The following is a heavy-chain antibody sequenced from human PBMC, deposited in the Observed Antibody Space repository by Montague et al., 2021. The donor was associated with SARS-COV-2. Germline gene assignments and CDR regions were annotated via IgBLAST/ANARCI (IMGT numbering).Heavy chain of an antibody. CDR3: ARAAQKQYVLLWFGELLHDAFDI. J-gene: IGHJ3*02. V-gene: IGHV3-30-3*01. Sequence: SLRLSCVAYGFTFSSYAMHRVRQAPGKGLEWVAVISYDGSNKYYXDSXKGRFTISRDNSKNTLYLQMNSLRAEDTAVYYCARAAQKQYVLLWFGELLHDAFDIWGQGTMVTVSS. CDR1: GFTFSSYA. D-gene: IGHD3-10*01. CDR2: ISYDGSNK.